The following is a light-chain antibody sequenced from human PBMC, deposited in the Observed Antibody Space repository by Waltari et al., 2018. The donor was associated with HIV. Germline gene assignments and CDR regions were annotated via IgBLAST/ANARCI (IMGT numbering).Light chain of an antibody. V-gene: IGKV3-20*01. J-gene: IGKJ1*01. CDR1: QSVSSSY. CDR3: QQYDTSPWT. CDR2: DSS. Sequence: EIVLTQSPRTLSLSPGEGATLTCRASQSVSSSYLAWYPRKPVQSPSLLIYDSSSRATGIPDRFSGSGSGTDFSLTIIRLEPEDFAVYYCQQYDTSPWTFGQGTKVEIK.